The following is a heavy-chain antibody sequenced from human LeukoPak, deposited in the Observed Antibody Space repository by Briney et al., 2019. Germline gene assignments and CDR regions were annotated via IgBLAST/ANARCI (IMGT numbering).Heavy chain of an antibody. CDR3: AKDGGQWELRLYFDY. J-gene: IGHJ4*02. D-gene: IGHD1-26*01. CDR1: GFTFSTYA. CDR2: VRGSGSDT. Sequence: PGGSLRLSCAASGFTFSTYAMSWVRQAPGKGLEWVSAVRGSGSDTYYADSVKGRFTISRDNSKNTLYLQMNSLRAEDTAVYYCAKDGGQWELRLYFDYWGQGTLVTVSS. V-gene: IGHV3-23*01.